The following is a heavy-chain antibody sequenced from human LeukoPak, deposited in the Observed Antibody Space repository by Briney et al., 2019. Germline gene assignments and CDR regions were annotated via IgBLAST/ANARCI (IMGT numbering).Heavy chain of an antibody. Sequence: PSETLSLTCTVSGGSITNYYWSWVRQPPGKGLEWIGYIYGSGSTYYNPSLESRVTMSVDTSKNQFSLKLSSVTAADTAVYYCARDALILDYWGQGTLVTVSS. V-gene: IGHV4-4*08. CDR1: GGSITNYY. J-gene: IGHJ4*02. CDR3: ARDALILDY. CDR2: IYGSGST. D-gene: IGHD2-8*01.